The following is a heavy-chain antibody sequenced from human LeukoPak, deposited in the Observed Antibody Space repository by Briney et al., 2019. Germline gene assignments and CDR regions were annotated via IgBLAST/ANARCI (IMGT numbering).Heavy chain of an antibody. CDR3: ARGGSYLSAFDI. J-gene: IGHJ3*02. V-gene: IGHV3-53*01. CDR2: IYSGGST. CDR1: GFTVSSNY. D-gene: IGHD1-26*01. Sequence: GGSLRLSCAASGFTVSSNYMSWVRQAPGKGLEWVSIIYSGGSTLYADSVKGRFTISRDNSKNTLYLQMNSLRAEDTAVYYCARGGSYLSAFDIWGQGTMVTVSS.